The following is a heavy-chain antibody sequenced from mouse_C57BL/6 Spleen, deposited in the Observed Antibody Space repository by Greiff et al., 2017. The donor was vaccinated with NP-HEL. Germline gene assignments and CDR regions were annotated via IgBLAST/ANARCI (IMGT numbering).Heavy chain of an antibody. J-gene: IGHJ2*01. V-gene: IGHV1-59*01. D-gene: IGHD2-4*01. Sequence: VQLQQSGAELVRPGTSVKLSCKASGYTFTSYWMHWVKQRPGQGLEWIGVIDPSDSYTNYNQKFKGKATLTVDTSSSTAYMQLSSLTSEDSAVYYCARSHYDYPYYFDYWGQSTTLTVSS. CDR3: ARSHYDYPYYFDY. CDR2: IDPSDSYT. CDR1: GYTFTSYW.